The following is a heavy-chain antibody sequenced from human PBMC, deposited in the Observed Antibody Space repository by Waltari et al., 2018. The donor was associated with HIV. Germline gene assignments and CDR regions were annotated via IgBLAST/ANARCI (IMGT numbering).Heavy chain of an antibody. CDR3: ARLSGGSIPLDY. CDR2: IYYSGRS. J-gene: IGHJ4*02. D-gene: IGHD2-2*02. CDR1: GVSVSRGAFY. V-gene: IGHV4-61*08. Sequence: QVQLQESGPGLVKPSETLSLTCSVSGVSVSRGAFYWRWVRPPPGKGLEWIGYIYYSGRSNYNPSLKSRVTMSVDMSKNQFSLKVRTVTAADTAVYYCARLSGGSIPLDYWGPGTLVTVSS.